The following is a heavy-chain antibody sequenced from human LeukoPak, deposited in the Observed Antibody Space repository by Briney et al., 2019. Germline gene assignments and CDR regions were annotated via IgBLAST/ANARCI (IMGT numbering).Heavy chain of an antibody. CDR2: ISAYNGNT. CDR1: GYTFTSYG. Sequence: ASVKVSCKASGYTFTSYGISWVRQAPGQGLEWMGWISAYNGNTNYAQKPQGRDTITADKSTSTAYMELSSLRSEDTAVYYCARDLLEDYYDSSGTFDYWGQGTLVTVSS. CDR3: ARDLLEDYYDSSGTFDY. V-gene: IGHV1-18*01. J-gene: IGHJ4*02. D-gene: IGHD3-22*01.